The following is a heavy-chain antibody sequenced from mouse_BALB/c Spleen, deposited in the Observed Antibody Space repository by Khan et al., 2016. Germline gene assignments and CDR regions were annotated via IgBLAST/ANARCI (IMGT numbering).Heavy chain of an antibody. CDR1: GYTFTSYW. CDR3: ARRGGYGTIVD. V-gene: IGHV1-87*01. Sequence: QVQLQEAGAELARPGASVKLSCKASGYTFTSYWMQWVKQRPGQGLEWMGAIYPGDGGTRYTQKFKGRATLTADKSSSTAYMQLSSLASEDTAVYDCARRGGYGTIVDWGQGTTLTVSS. CDR2: IYPGDGGT. J-gene: IGHJ2*01. D-gene: IGHD2-12*01.